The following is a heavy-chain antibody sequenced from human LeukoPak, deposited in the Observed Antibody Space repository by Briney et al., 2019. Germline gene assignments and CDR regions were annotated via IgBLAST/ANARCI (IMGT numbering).Heavy chain of an antibody. CDR3: ARDDWGYCTNGVCRRFDY. CDR1: GFTFSDYY. Sequence: GGSLRLSCAASGFTFSDYYMSWIRQAPGKGLEWVSYISSSGSTIYYADSVKGRFTISRDNAKNSLYLQMNSLRAEDTAVYYRARDDWGYCTNGVCRRFDYWGQGTLVTVSS. V-gene: IGHV3-11*04. J-gene: IGHJ4*02. CDR2: ISSSGSTI. D-gene: IGHD2-8*01.